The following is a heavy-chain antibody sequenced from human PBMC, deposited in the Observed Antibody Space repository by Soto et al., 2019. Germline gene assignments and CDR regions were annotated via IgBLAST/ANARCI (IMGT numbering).Heavy chain of an antibody. J-gene: IGHJ4*02. D-gene: IGHD1-1*01. CDR3: ERGRYGDY. CDR1: GYTFTSYG. CDR2: ISAHNGNT. Sequence: QVHLVQSGAEVKKPGASVKVSCKASGYTFTSYGITWVRQAPGQGLEWMGWISAHNGNTDYAQKLQGRVIVTRDTSTSTAYMELRRLRSDDTAVYYCERGRYGDYWGQGARVTVSS. V-gene: IGHV1-18*01.